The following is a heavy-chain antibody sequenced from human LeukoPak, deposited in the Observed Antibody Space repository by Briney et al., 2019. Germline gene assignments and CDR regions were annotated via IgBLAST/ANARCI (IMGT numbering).Heavy chain of an antibody. Sequence: GASVKVSCKASGYTFTSYAMHWVRQAPGQRLEWMEWINAGNGNTKYSQEFQGRVTITRDTSASTAYMELNSLRSEDMAVYYCAREGAYIGGSYPFDYWGQGTLVTVSS. V-gene: IGHV1-3*03. CDR1: GYTFTSYA. D-gene: IGHD1-26*01. CDR3: AREGAYIGGSYPFDY. CDR2: INAGNGNT. J-gene: IGHJ4*02.